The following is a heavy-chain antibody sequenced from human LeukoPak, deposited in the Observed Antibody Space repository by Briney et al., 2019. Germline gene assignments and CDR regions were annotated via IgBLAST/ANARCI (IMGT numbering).Heavy chain of an antibody. D-gene: IGHD4-17*01. Sequence: GGSLRLSCAASGFIVSSNYMTWVRQAPGKGLEWVSLIYSGGSTYYADSVKGRFTISRDKSKNTLYLQMNSLRAEDTAVYYCANGEVYFDYWGQGTLVTVSS. CDR1: GFIVSSNY. V-gene: IGHV3-66*01. CDR2: IYSGGST. CDR3: ANGEVYFDY. J-gene: IGHJ4*02.